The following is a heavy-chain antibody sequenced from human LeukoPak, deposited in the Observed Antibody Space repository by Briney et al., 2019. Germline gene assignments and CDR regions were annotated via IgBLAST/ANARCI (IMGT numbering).Heavy chain of an antibody. CDR2: IKQDGSEK. Sequence: QPGGSLRLSCAASGSTFSSYWMSWVRQAPGKGLEWVANIKQDGSEKYYVDSVKGRFTISRDNAKNSLYLQMNSLRAEDTAVYYCARHFGTYYPNWGQGTLVTVSS. CDR3: ARHFGTYYPN. V-gene: IGHV3-7*01. J-gene: IGHJ4*02. D-gene: IGHD3/OR15-3a*01. CDR1: GSTFSSYW.